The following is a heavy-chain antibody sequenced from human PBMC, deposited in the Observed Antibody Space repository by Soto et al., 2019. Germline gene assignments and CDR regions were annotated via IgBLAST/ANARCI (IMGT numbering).Heavy chain of an antibody. CDR2: INHVGGT. V-gene: IGHV4-34*01. CDR1: GGFLSESY. Sequence: AXATLSLTCAVYGGFLSESYWTWIRQPPGKGLEWIGEINHVGGTNYNPSLKSRVTMSVDTSQNQFSLRLISVTAADTAMYFCVRITYQLPSSVLWLDPWGQGTPVTVSS. CDR3: VRITYQLPSSVLWLDP. D-gene: IGHD1-20*01. J-gene: IGHJ5*02.